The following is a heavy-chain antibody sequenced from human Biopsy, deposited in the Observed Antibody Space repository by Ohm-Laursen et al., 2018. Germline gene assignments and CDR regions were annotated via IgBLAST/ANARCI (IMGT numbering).Heavy chain of an antibody. V-gene: IGHV3-21*06. CDR1: GFSFSIYS. Sequence: SLRLSCAASGFSFSIYSMNWVRQAPGKGLEWVSFISSSSSYIYYADSVRGRFTISRDNSKNSVYLVMSSLRAEDTAVYFCATAAYAPPYFDLWGRGTVVTVSS. CDR2: ISSSSSYI. D-gene: IGHD4-17*01. CDR3: ATAAYAPPYFDL. J-gene: IGHJ4*02.